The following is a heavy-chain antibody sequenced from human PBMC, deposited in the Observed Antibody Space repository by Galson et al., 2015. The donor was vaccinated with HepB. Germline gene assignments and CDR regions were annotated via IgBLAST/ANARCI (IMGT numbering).Heavy chain of an antibody. V-gene: IGHV3-11*01. CDR3: VRDRDCGGIKCYYTRFDS. Sequence: SLRLSCATSGFIFSDYYMSWVRQAPGKGLEWISQISSIGTTRHCADSVKGRFTISRDTANNSLYLQMNSLRAEDTAIYYCVRDRDCGGIKCYYTRFDSWGQGTLVTVSS. J-gene: IGHJ5*01. D-gene: IGHD2-21*01. CDR2: ISSIGTTR. CDR1: GFIFSDYY.